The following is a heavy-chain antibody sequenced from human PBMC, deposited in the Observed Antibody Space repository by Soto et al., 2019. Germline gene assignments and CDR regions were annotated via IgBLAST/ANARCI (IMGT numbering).Heavy chain of an antibody. Sequence: GGSLRLSCSASGFTFSSYNMNWVRQAPGNGLEYLSAISSSGGSTYYADSVKGRFTISRDNSKNTLYLQMSSLRAEDTAVHYCVKPIDYWGQGTLVTVSS. CDR1: GFTFSSYN. CDR3: VKPIDY. CDR2: ISSSGGST. V-gene: IGHV3-64D*06. J-gene: IGHJ4*02.